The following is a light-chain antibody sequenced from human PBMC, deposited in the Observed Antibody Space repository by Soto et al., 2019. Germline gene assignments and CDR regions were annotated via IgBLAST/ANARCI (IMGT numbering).Light chain of an antibody. Sequence: AIEMTQSPSSLSASVGDRVTITCRASQGIRSDLGWYQQKPGKAPKALIQAASSLQSGVPSRFSGSGSGTDFTLTISSLQPEDFATYYCLQDYNYPLTFGGGTKVEIK. J-gene: IGKJ4*01. CDR1: QGIRSD. CDR3: LQDYNYPLT. CDR2: AAS. V-gene: IGKV1-6*02.